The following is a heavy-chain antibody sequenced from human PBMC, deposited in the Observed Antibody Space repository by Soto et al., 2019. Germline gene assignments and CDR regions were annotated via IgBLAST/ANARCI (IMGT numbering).Heavy chain of an antibody. CDR3: TRDRKGYSSPSDY. CDR2: IRSKAYGGTT. J-gene: IGHJ4*02. D-gene: IGHD6-13*01. CDR1: GFTFGDYA. V-gene: IGHV3-49*03. Sequence: PVGSLRLSCTASGFTFGDYAMSWFRQAPGKGLEWVGFIRSKAYGGTTEYAASVKGRFTISRDDSKSIAYLQMNSLKTEDTAVYYCTRDRKGYSSPSDYWGQGTLVTVSS.